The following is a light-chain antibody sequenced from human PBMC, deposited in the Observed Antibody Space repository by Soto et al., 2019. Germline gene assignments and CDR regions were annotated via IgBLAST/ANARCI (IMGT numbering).Light chain of an antibody. V-gene: IGKV3-15*01. CDR1: QSVSRN. Sequence: EIVMTQAPATLSVSPGVRASLSCRVSQSVSRNLVWYQHKPGQPPRLLIYGASTRATGIPARFSGSGSGTEFTLTISSLQSEDFAVYYCQHYDNWPPYTFGQGTKLEIK. CDR3: QHYDNWPPYT. CDR2: GAS. J-gene: IGKJ2*01.